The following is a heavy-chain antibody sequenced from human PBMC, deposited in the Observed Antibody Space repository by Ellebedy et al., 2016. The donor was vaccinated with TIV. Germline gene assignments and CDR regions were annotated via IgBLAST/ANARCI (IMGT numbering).Heavy chain of an antibody. D-gene: IGHD5-12*01. CDR3: ARTGYGYHGMDV. Sequence: GESLKIPCAASGFTFSNHWMSWVRQAPGKGLEFVAHIRQDGAEKHYVDSVKVRFSISRDNAKNSVLLQMNSLRAEDTAVYYCARTGYGYHGMDVWGQGTTVTVSS. J-gene: IGHJ6*02. V-gene: IGHV3-7*03. CDR2: IRQDGAEK. CDR1: GFTFSNHW.